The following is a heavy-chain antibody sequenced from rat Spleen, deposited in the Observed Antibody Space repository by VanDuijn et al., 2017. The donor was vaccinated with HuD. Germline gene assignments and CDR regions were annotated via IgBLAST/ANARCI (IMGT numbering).Heavy chain of an antibody. J-gene: IGHJ3*01. Sequence: EVQLVESGGGLVQPGRSMKLSCAASGLSFSNYDMAWVRQAPTKGLEWVASISYDGTATYYRDSVKGRFTLSRDNAKSTLYLQMDSLRSEDTATYYCATQDYDGAYYYGWFAYWGLGTLVTVSS. CDR1: GLSFSNYD. V-gene: IGHV5-25*01. CDR2: ISYDGTAT. D-gene: IGHD1-12*02. CDR3: ATQDYDGAYYYGWFAY.